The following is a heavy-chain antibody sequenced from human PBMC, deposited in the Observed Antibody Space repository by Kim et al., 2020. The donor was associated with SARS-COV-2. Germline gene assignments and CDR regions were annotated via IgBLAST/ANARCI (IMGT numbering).Heavy chain of an antibody. D-gene: IGHD3-22*01. J-gene: IGHJ6*02. CDR2: INHSGST. Sequence: SETLSLTCAVYGGSFSGYYWSWIRQPPGKGLEWIGEINHSGSTNYNPSLKSRVTISVDTSKNQFSLKLSSVTAADTAVYYCARGSGGYDSSAGGMDVWGQGTTVTVSS. CDR1: GGSFSGYY. CDR3: ARGSGGYDSSAGGMDV. V-gene: IGHV4-34*01.